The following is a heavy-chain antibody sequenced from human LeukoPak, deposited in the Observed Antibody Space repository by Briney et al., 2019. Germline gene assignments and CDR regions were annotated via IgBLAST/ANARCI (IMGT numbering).Heavy chain of an antibody. CDR2: INSDGSST. Sequence: GGSLRLSCAPYGFTFSSYWMHWVRQAPKKGLVWVSRINSDGSSTSYADSVKGRFTVSRDNAKNTLYLQMNSLRAEDTAVYYCARAEAYYDFWSGYYHNWFDPWGQGTLVTVSS. J-gene: IGHJ5*02. CDR3: ARAEAYYDFWSGYYHNWFDP. D-gene: IGHD3-3*01. V-gene: IGHV3-74*01. CDR1: GFTFSSYW.